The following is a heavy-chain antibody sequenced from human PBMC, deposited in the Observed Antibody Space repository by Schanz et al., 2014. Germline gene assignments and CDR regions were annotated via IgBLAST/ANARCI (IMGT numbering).Heavy chain of an antibody. V-gene: IGHV3-48*04. J-gene: IGHJ4*01. CDR2: IATSSSTR. CDR1: GFTFSSYA. D-gene: IGHD6-13*01. CDR3: AREQIMTAAGLVDY. Sequence: EVQLVESGGYLVQPGGSLRLSCSASGFTFSSYAMHWVRQVPGKGLEWLSYIATSSSTRHYADSVKGRVTISRDNAKNSLYLQMNSLRAEDTAVYYCAREQIMTAAGLVDYWGHGTLVTVSS.